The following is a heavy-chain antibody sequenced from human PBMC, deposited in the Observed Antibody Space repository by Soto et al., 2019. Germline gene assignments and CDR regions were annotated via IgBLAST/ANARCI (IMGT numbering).Heavy chain of an antibody. CDR1: GFTFRSFT. J-gene: IGHJ4*02. Sequence: SGGSLRLSCAASGFTFRSFTMNWVRQAPGKGLEWVAIMNEDGSERYYVDSVKGRFTISRDNAKSALFLQMNSLRVEDTAVYFCARDRAYSRFDYWGQGSLVTVSS. CDR2: MNEDGSER. V-gene: IGHV3-7*03. D-gene: IGHD4-4*01. CDR3: ARDRAYSRFDY.